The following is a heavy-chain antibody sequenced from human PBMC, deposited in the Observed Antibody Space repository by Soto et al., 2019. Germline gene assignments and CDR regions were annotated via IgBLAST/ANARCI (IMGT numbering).Heavy chain of an antibody. D-gene: IGHD6-6*01. V-gene: IGHV1-69*01. Sequence: QVQLVQSGAEVKKPGSSVKVSCKASEGPFTTFAITWVERPPGQGLGWMGRIIPIFGTANYNQKFQGRVTITADESTSTAYMELSSLRSEDTAVYYCARNEYSTTFYYYGMDVWGQGTTVTVSS. CDR3: ARNEYSTTFYYYGMDV. CDR1: EGPFTTFA. CDR2: IIPIFGTA. J-gene: IGHJ6*02.